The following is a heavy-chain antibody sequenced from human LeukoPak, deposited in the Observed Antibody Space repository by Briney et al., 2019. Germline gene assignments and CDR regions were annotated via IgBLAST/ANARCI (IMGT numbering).Heavy chain of an antibody. CDR3: ARDRAAAMEYYYMDV. CDR2: IWYDGSNK. J-gene: IGHJ6*03. D-gene: IGHD2-2*01. CDR1: GFTFRSYG. V-gene: IGHV3-33*01. Sequence: PGGSLRLSCAASGFTFRSYGMHWVRQAPGEGLEWVAVIWYDGSNKNYADSVKGQFTISRDNSKNTLYLQMNSLRAEDTAVYYCARDRAAAMEYYYMDVWGKGTTVTVSS.